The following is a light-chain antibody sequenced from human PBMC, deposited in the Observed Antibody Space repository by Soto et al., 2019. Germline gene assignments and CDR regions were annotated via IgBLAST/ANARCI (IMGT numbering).Light chain of an antibody. Sequence: DIQMTQSPSSLSASVGDRVTITCRASQDIDNYLAWYQQKPGRAPKLLIYSASTLQSGVPSRFSGSGSGTDFTLTISSLQPEDVATYYCQKYVNGIHTFGPGTKVEIK. CDR2: SAS. CDR1: QDIDNY. V-gene: IGKV1-27*01. CDR3: QKYVNGIHT. J-gene: IGKJ3*01.